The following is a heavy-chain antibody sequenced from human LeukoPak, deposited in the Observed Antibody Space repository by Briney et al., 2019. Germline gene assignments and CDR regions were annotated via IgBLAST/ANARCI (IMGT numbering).Heavy chain of an antibody. D-gene: IGHD2-2*01. CDR2: INHSGST. J-gene: IGHJ5*02. CDR1: GGSFSGYY. CDR3: ATRAPRYCSSTSCYWGRASWFDP. V-gene: IGHV4-34*01. Sequence: SETLSLTCAVYGGSFSGYYWSWIRQTPRKGLEWIGEINHSGSTNYNPSLKSRVTISVDTSKNQFSLKLSSVTAADTAVYYCATRAPRYCSSTSCYWGRASWFDPWGQGTLVTVSS.